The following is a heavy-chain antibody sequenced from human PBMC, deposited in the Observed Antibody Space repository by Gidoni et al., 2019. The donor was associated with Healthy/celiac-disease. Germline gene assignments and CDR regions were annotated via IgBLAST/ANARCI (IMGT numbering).Heavy chain of an antibody. D-gene: IGHD2-15*01. CDR3: AVTQGRVRWNWFDP. V-gene: IGHV3-23*01. CDR2: ISGSGGIT. J-gene: IGHJ5*02. Sequence: EVQLLESGGGLVQPGGSLRLSCAASGFTFSSYAMSWVRQAPGKGLELVSAISGSGGITYYADSVKGRFTISRDNSKNTLYLQMNSLRAEDTAVYYCAVTQGRVRWNWFDPWGQGTLVTVSS. CDR1: GFTFSSYA.